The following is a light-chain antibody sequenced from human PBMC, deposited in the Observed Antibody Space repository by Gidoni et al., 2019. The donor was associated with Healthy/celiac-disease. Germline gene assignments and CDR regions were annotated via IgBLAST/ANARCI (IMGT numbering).Light chain of an antibody. J-gene: IGLJ3*02. Sequence: ECAVKTVTISCTRSSGSIASNYVQWYQQRPGSSPTTVIYEDNQRPSGVPDRFSGSIDSSSNSASLTISGLKTEDEADYYCQSYDSSNRVFGGGTKLTVL. CDR1: SGSIASNY. CDR2: EDN. V-gene: IGLV6-57*01. CDR3: QSYDSSNRV.